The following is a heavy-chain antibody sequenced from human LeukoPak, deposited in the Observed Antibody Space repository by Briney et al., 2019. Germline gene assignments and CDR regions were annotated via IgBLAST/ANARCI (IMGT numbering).Heavy chain of an antibody. CDR2: AYYSGST. D-gene: IGHD3-10*01. CDR3: ASRSGRNYYGMDV. V-gene: IGHV4-59*01. CDR1: GCSISSYY. J-gene: IGHJ6*02. Sequence: SETLSLTCTVSGCSISSYYWNWIRQPPGKALEWLGYAYYSGSTNYNPSLKTRLTISVDTSKAQFSLTLSSVTAADTAIYYCASRSGRNYYGMDVWGQGPTVIVSS.